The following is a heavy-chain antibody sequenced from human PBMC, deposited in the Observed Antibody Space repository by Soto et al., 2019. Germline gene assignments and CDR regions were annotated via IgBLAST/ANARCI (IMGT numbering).Heavy chain of an antibody. CDR3: ARRIVVVVAATSTYGMDV. CDR1: GGSISSSSYY. Sequence: PSETLSLTCTVSGGSISSSSYYWGWIRQPPGKGLEWIGSIYYSGSTYYNPSLKSRVTISVDTSENQFSLKLSSVTAADTAVYYCARRIVVVVAATSTYGMDVWGQGTTVTVSS. V-gene: IGHV4-39*01. D-gene: IGHD2-15*01. CDR2: IYYSGST. J-gene: IGHJ6*02.